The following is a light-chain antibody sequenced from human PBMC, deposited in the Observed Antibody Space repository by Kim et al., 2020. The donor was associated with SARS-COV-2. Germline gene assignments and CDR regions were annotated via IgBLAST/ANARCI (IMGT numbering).Light chain of an antibody. CDR1: QDVRKY. V-gene: IGKV1-33*01. J-gene: IGKJ4*01. CDR2: DAS. Sequence: GSVGDRVIITCQASQDVRKYLNWYQLKPGKAPKLLIYDASNLYTGVPSRFRGRGSGTRFSFTISSLQPEDIASYYCQQYDGLPPTFGGGTKVDIK. CDR3: QQYDGLPPT.